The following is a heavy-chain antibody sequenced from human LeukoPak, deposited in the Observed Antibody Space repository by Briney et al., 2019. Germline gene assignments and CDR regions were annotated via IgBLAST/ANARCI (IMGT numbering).Heavy chain of an antibody. CDR3: VRGIQSWFNGMDV. J-gene: IGHJ6*02. V-gene: IGHV3-30*03. CDR2: ISYDGSNK. D-gene: IGHD3-10*01. Sequence: GGSLRLSCAASGFTFSSYGMHWVRQAPGKGLEWVAVISYDGSNKYYADSVKGRFTISRDNSKNTLFLQMNSLRTEDTAVYYCVRGIQSWFNGMDVWGQGTTVTVSS. CDR1: GFTFSSYG.